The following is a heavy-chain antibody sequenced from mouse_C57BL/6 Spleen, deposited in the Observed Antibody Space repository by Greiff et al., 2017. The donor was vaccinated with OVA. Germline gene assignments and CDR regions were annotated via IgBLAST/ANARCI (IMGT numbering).Heavy chain of an antibody. CDR3: APLGREAY. J-gene: IGHJ3*01. D-gene: IGHD4-1*01. CDR2: IYPGDGDT. V-gene: IGHV1-82*01. Sequence: QVQLQQSGPELVKPGASVKISCKASGYAFSSSWMNWVKQRPGKGLEWIGRIYPGDGDTNYNGKFKGKATLTADKSSSTAYMQLSSLTSEDSAVYFCAPLGREAYWGQGTLVTVSA. CDR1: GYAFSSSW.